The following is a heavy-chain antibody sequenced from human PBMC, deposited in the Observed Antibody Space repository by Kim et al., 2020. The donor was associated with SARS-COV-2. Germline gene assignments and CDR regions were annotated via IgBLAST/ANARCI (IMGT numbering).Heavy chain of an antibody. CDR3: TNYGGNSGRDY. J-gene: IGHJ4*02. CDR2: T. D-gene: IGHD4-17*01. V-gene: IGHV3-73*01. Sequence: TAYAAPVKGRFTISRDDSKNTAYLQMNSLKTEDTAVYYCTNYGGNSGRDYWGQGTLVTVSS.